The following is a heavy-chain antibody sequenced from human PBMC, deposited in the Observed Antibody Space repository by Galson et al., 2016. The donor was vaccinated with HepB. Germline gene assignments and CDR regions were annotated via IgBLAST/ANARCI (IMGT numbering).Heavy chain of an antibody. J-gene: IGHJ5*02. CDR3: ARGDNCAGGSCYTNWFDP. V-gene: IGHV4-31*02. Sequence: WSWIRQHPGKGLEWIGYIFYSGGSSYNPSLKSRLTMSVDTSKNQFSLKLNSVTAADTAVYYCARGDNCAGGSCYTNWFDPWGQGVLVTVSS. D-gene: IGHD2-15*01. CDR2: IFYSGGS.